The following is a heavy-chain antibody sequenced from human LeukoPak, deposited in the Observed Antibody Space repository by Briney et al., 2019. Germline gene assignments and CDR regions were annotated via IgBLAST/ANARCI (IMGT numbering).Heavy chain of an antibody. Sequence: GGSLRLSCAASGFTFSSYAMHWVRQAPGKGLEWVAVISYDGSNKYYADSVKGRFTISRDNSKNTLYLQMNSLRAEDTAVYYCAKDSLSGGILFDYWGQGTLVTVSS. CDR2: ISYDGSNK. CDR3: AKDSLSGGILFDY. J-gene: IGHJ4*02. D-gene: IGHD4-23*01. V-gene: IGHV3-30-3*01. CDR1: GFTFSSYA.